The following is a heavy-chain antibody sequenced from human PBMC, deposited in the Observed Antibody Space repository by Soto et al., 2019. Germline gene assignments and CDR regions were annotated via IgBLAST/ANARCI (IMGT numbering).Heavy chain of an antibody. CDR2: IVPIFGTT. CDR3: AANSLGGGSQGDV. V-gene: IGHV1-69*01. D-gene: IGHD3-10*01. Sequence: QVRLVQSGAEVDKPGSSVKVSCKASGDTFSSYSISWVRQAPGQGLEWMGGIVPIFGTTVYAPRLQGRLTITADGPTSTSYMELSGLTFEDTAVYYCAANSLGGGSQGDVWGQGTTVTVSS. J-gene: IGHJ6*02. CDR1: GDTFSSYS.